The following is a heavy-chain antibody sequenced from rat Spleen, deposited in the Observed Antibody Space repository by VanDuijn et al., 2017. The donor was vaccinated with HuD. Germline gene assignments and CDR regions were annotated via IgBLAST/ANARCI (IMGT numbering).Heavy chain of an antibody. CDR1: GFTFSDYN. CDR3: ARQGYSTPLFDY. Sequence: EVQLVESGGGLVQPGRSLKLSCAASGFTFSDYNMAWVRQTPKKGLEWVASISYDGGSTYYRDSVKGRFTISRDNAESTLYLQMDSLRSEDTATYYCARQGYSTPLFDYWGPGTMVTVSS. CDR2: ISYDGGST. J-gene: IGHJ1*01. V-gene: IGHV5-7*01. D-gene: IGHD1-11*01.